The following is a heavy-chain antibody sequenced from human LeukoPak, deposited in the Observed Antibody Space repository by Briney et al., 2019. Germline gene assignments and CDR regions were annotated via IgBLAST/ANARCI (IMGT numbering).Heavy chain of an antibody. CDR3: ARRSYSSSRPPFDY. D-gene: IGHD6-13*01. CDR2: INTGNGNT. CDR1: GYTFTSYA. J-gene: IGHJ4*02. Sequence: ASVKVSCKASGYTFTSYAVHWVRQAPGQRLEWMGWINTGNGNTKYSQKFQGRVTITRDTSASTAYMELSSLGSEDTALYYCARRSYSSSRPPFDYWGQGTLVTVSS. V-gene: IGHV1-3*04.